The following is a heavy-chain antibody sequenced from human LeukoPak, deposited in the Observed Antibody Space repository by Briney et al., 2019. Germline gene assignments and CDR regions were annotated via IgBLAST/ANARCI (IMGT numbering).Heavy chain of an antibody. Sequence: ASVKVSCKASGYTFTSYYIHWVRQPPGQGLEWMGIINPSGGSTSYAQKFQGRVTMTRDTSTSTVYMELSGLRAEDTAVYYCARDLAGYDILTYWGQGTLVTVSS. CDR2: INPSGGST. D-gene: IGHD3-9*01. CDR1: GYTFTSYY. CDR3: ARDLAGYDILTY. J-gene: IGHJ4*02. V-gene: IGHV1-46*01.